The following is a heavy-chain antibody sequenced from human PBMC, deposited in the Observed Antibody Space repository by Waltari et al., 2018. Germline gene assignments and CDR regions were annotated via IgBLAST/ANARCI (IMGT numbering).Heavy chain of an antibody. D-gene: IGHD3-10*01. V-gene: IGHV4-61*02. CDR2: IYTSGST. Sequence: QVQLQESGPGLVKPSQTLSLTCPVSGGSISSGSYYWSWIRQPAGKGLEWIGRIYTSGSTNYNPSLKSRVTISVDTSKNQFSLKLSSVTAADTAVYYCARGPGSSTGFDYWGQGTLVTVSS. CDR3: ARGPGSSTGFDY. CDR1: GGSISSGSYY. J-gene: IGHJ4*02.